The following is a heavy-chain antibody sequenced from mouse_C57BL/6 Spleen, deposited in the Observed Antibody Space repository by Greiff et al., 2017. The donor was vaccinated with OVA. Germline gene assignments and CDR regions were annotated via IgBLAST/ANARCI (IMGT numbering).Heavy chain of an antibody. D-gene: IGHD1-1*01. CDR2: INPNYGTT. Sequence: VQLKQSGPELVKPGASVKISCTASGYSFTDYNMNWVKQSTGKSLEWIGVINPNYGTTSYNQKFKGKATLTVDQTSSTAYMQLNSLSSEDSAVYYCARRYYGGRYFDVWGTGTTVTVSS. V-gene: IGHV1-39*01. CDR3: ARRYYGGRYFDV. J-gene: IGHJ1*03. CDR1: GYSFTDYN.